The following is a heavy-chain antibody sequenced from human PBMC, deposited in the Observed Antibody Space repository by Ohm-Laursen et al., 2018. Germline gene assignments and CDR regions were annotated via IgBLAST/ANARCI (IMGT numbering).Heavy chain of an antibody. D-gene: IGHD6-19*01. CDR2: ISSSGSTI. Sequence: SLRLSCAASGFTFSNYAMNWVRQAPGKGLEWVSSISSSGSTISYADSVKGRFTISRDNSKNTLYLQMNSLRAEDTALYYCAKDMVYGAVAAPTNMGAFDIWGQGTMVTVSS. CDR3: AKDMVYGAVAAPTNMGAFDI. CDR1: GFTFSNYA. V-gene: IGHV3-48*01. J-gene: IGHJ3*02.